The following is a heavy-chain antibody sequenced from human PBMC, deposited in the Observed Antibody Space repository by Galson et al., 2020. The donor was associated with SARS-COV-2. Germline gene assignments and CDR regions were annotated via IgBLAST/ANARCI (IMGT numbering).Heavy chain of an antibody. V-gene: IGHV4-34*01. J-gene: IGHJ4*02. Sequence: SQASETLSLTCAVHGGSFGGYYWSWIRQPPGKGLEWIGEISHSRGSNYNPTLESRVAISVDASKNQFSLNLSSVTAADTAVYYCARGLPYGSGSWHFDSWGQGTLVTVSS. D-gene: IGHD3-10*01. CDR3: ARGLPYGSGSWHFDS. CDR2: ISHSRGS. CDR1: GGSFGGYY.